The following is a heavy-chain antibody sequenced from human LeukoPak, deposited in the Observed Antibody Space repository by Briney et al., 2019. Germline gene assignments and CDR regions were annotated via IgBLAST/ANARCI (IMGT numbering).Heavy chain of an antibody. D-gene: IGHD5-18*01. Sequence: ASVKVSCKTSGYTFISYPMDWVRQAPGQGLEWVGWINTNTGNPTYAQGFTGRYVFSLDTSVSTAYLQISGLKADDTSVYYCGRDPKLGIRGYTYGYIDYWGQGTLVTVSS. CDR3: GRDPKLGIRGYTYGYIDY. V-gene: IGHV7-4-1*02. CDR1: GYTFISYP. J-gene: IGHJ4*02. CDR2: INTNTGNP.